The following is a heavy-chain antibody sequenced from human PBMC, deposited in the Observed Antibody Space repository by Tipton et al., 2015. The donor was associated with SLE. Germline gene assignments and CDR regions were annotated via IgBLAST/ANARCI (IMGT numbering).Heavy chain of an antibody. V-gene: IGHV3-48*03. J-gene: IGHJ4*02. CDR1: GFTFSNYE. CDR2: ISSSGTTI. Sequence: SLRLSCAASGFTFSNYEMNWVRQAPGKGLEWVSYISSSGTTIYYADSVKGRFTISRDSAKNSLYLQMNSLRAEDTAVYCCTREGGSYGYDYWGQGTLVTVSS. CDR3: TREGGSYGYDY. D-gene: IGHD5-18*01.